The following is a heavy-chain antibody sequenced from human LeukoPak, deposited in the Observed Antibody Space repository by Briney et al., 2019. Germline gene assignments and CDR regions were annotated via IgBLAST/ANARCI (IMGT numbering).Heavy chain of an antibody. D-gene: IGHD4-23*01. CDR2: ISSSSSYI. Sequence: GGSLRLSCAASGFTFSSYSMNWVRQAPGKGLEWVSSISSSSSYIYYADSVKGRFTISRDNAKNSLYLQMNSLRAEDTAVYYCARDRGKYGGNSDYFDYWGQGTLVTVSS. J-gene: IGHJ4*02. CDR1: GFTFSSYS. V-gene: IGHV3-21*01. CDR3: ARDRGKYGGNSDYFDY.